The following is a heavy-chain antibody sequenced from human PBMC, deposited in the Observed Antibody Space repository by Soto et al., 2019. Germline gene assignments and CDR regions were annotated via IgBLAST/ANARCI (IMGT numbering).Heavy chain of an antibody. Sequence: EVQLVETGGGLIQPGGSLRLSCAVSGFNVRSNYLSWVRQAPGRGLEWVSVISDAGRTYYGDSVKGRFTISRDNSKNTVSLEMNRLRVEDTAVYYCARERLYGPASAWGQGTLVTVSS. CDR3: ARERLYGPASA. CDR1: GFNVRSNY. D-gene: IGHD3-10*01. CDR2: ISDAGRT. V-gene: IGHV3-53*02. J-gene: IGHJ4*02.